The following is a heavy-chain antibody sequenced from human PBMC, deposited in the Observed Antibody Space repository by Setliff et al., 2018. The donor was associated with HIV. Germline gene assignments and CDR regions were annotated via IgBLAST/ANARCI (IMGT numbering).Heavy chain of an antibody. CDR3: VRAFDQDFHN. CDR2: VRPFHDILGSNA. V-gene: IGHV1-46*01. D-gene: IGHD3-9*01. CDR1: GYTFTDNY. J-gene: IGHJ1*01. Sequence: ASVKVSCKASGYTFTDNYIHWVRQAPGRGLEWLGVVRPFHDILGSNADYAQKFQGRISITWDSSGNTLFLELGPLRSDDSATYYCVRAFDQDFHNWGQGTVVTVSS.